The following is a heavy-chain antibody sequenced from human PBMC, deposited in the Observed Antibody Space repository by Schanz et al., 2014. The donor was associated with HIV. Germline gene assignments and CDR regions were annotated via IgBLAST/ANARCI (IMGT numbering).Heavy chain of an antibody. J-gene: IGHJ4*02. D-gene: IGHD3-10*01. CDR2: ISESGGRS. Sequence: EVQLLDSGGGLVQPGGSLRLSCVASGFTFNNYAMTWVRQAPGKGLEWVSSISESGGRSYYADSVKGRFTISRDNSKNTLDLQMNNLKPEDTAVYYCAKAGLFFGQLWLGFFDYWGQGAQVTVSS. V-gene: IGHV3-23*01. CDR3: AKAGLFFGQLWLGFFDY. CDR1: GFTFNNYA.